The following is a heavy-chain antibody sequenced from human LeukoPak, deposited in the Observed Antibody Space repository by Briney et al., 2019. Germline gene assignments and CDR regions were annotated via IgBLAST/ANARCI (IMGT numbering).Heavy chain of an antibody. Sequence: RGSLRLSCAASGFTFSSYWMHWVRQAPGKGLVWVSRINSDGSSTSYADSVKGRFTISRDNAKNTLYLQMNSLRAEDTAVYYYSRLYNWNEEYYYYYMDVWGKGTTVTVSS. CDR3: SRLYNWNEEYYYYYMDV. D-gene: IGHD1-1*01. V-gene: IGHV3-74*01. J-gene: IGHJ6*03. CDR2: INSDGSST. CDR1: GFTFSSYW.